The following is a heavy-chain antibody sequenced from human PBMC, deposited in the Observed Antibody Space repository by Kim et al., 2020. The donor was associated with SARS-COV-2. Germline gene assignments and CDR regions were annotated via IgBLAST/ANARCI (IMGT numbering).Heavy chain of an antibody. J-gene: IGHJ3*02. D-gene: IGHD1-26*01. CDR2: ISYDGVNT. CDR1: GFTFSNYA. V-gene: IGHV3-30*04. Sequence: GGSLRLSCAASGFTFSNYAMNWVRQAPGKGLEWVAVISYDGVNTYYADSVKGRFTISRDNSKNTLYLQMNSLRAEDTAVYYCARDGDEWELLVYDAFDIWGQGTMVTVSS. CDR3: ARDGDEWELLVYDAFDI.